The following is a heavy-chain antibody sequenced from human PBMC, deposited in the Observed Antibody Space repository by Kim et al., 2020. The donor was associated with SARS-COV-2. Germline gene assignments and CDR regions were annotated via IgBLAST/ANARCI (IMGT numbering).Heavy chain of an antibody. J-gene: IGHJ6*02. CDR2: MNPNSGNT. Sequence: ASMKVSCKASGYTFTSYDINWVRQATGQGLEWMGWMNPNSGNTGYAQKFQGRVTMTRNTSISTAYMELSSLRSEDTAVYYCARSDTMVRGVAVYYYGMDVWGQGTTVTVSS. CDR3: ARSDTMVRGVAVYYYGMDV. D-gene: IGHD3-10*01. V-gene: IGHV1-8*01. CDR1: GYTFTSYD.